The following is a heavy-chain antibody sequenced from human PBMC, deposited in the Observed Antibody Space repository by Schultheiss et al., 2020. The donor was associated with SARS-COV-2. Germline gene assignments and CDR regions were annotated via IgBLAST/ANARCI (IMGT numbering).Heavy chain of an antibody. CDR3: ARDGERSGWYLPPYYFDY. J-gene: IGHJ4*02. D-gene: IGHD6-19*01. CDR2: ISSSSSYI. V-gene: IGHV3-21*01. Sequence: GESLKISCAASGFTFSSYSMNWVRQAPGKGLEWVSSISSSSSYIYYADSVKGRFTISRDNAKNSLYLQMNSLRAEDTAVYYCARDGERSGWYLPPYYFDYWGQGTLVTVSS. CDR1: GFTFSSYS.